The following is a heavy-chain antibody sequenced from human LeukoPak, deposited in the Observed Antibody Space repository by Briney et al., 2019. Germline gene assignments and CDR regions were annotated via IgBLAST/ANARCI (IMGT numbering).Heavy chain of an antibody. J-gene: IGHJ6*02. D-gene: IGHD6-13*01. CDR3: ARRIAAAAAWYYGMDV. CDR1: GYTFTSYY. Sequence: VASVKVSCKASGYTFTSYYMHWVRQAPGQGLEWMGIINPSGGSTSYAQKFQGRVTMTRDTSTSTVYMELSSLRSEDTAMYYCARRIAAAAAWYYGMDVWGQGTTVTVSS. V-gene: IGHV1-46*01. CDR2: INPSGGST.